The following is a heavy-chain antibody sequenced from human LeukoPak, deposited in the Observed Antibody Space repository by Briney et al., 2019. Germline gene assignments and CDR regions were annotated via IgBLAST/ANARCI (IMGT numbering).Heavy chain of an antibody. CDR3: ARALVSSSGSYYFDY. D-gene: IGHD1-26*01. CDR2: IWYDGSNK. J-gene: IGHJ4*02. V-gene: IGHV3-33*08. CDR1: GFTFSNFA. Sequence: GGSLRLSCAASGFTFSNFAMSWVRQAPGKGLEWVAVIWYDGSNKYYADSVKGRFTISRDNSKNTLYLQMNSLRAEDTAVYYCARALVSSSGSYYFDYWGQGTLVTVSS.